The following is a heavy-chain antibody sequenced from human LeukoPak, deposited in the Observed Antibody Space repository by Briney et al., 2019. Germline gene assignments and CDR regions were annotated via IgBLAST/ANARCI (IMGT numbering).Heavy chain of an antibody. V-gene: IGHV3-23*01. CDR2: ISGSGGST. J-gene: IGHJ4*02. CDR3: AKSRGTSCCDFDY. D-gene: IGHD2-2*01. Sequence: GGSLRLSCAASGFTFSDYYMTWIRQAPGKGLEWVSAISGSGGSTYYADSVKGRFTISRDNSKNTVYLQMNSLRAEDTAAFYCAKSRGTSCCDFDYWGQGTLVTVSS. CDR1: GFTFSDYY.